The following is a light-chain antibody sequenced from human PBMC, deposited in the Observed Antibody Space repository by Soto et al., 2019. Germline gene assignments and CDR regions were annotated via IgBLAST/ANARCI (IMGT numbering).Light chain of an antibody. J-gene: IGLJ1*01. CDR1: SSNIGSNT. Sequence: QSVLTQPPSASGTPGQRVTISCSGSSSNIGSNTVNWYQLLPGTAPKLLIYSNNQRPSGVPDRFSGSKSGTSASLAISGLQSEDEADYYCAAWDDSPNGYVFGTGTKVTVL. CDR2: SNN. CDR3: AAWDDSPNGYV. V-gene: IGLV1-44*01.